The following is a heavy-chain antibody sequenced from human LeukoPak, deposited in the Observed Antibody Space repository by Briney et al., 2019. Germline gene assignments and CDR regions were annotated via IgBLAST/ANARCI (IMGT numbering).Heavy chain of an antibody. CDR3: ARSRNGLPAGPNYYYYYMDV. Sequence: PSETLSLTCTVSGGSISSYYWSWIPQPPGKGLEWIGYIYTSGSTNYNPSLKSRVTISVDTSKNQFSLKLSSVTAADTAVYYCARSRNGLPAGPNYYYYYMDVWGKGTTVTVFS. CDR2: IYTSGST. J-gene: IGHJ6*03. V-gene: IGHV4-4*09. CDR1: GGSISSYY. D-gene: IGHD2-2*01.